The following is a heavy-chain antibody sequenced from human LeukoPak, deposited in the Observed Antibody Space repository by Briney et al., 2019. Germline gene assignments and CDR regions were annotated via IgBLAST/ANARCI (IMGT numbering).Heavy chain of an antibody. J-gene: IGHJ6*03. CDR2: IYYSGST. Sequence: SETLSLTCTVSGGSISSYYWSWIRQPPGKGLEWIGYIYYSGSTNYNPSLKSRATISVDTSRDQFSLKLTSVTAADTAVYYCARVHFYGSGYMDVWGKGTTVTVSS. D-gene: IGHD3-10*01. CDR1: GGSISSYY. V-gene: IGHV4-59*01. CDR3: ARVHFYGSGYMDV.